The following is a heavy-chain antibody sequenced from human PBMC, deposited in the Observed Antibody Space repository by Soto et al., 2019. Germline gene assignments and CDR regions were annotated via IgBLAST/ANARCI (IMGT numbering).Heavy chain of an antibody. Sequence: GGSLRLSCAASGFTFSNYGMHWVRQAPGKGLEWVAVISYDGSNKYYADSVKGRFTISRDNAENSLYLQMNSLRAEDTALYYCAISQDRGGRTTFIYWGQGTQVTVSS. CDR3: AISQDRGGRTTFIY. CDR1: GFTFSNYG. CDR2: ISYDGSNK. D-gene: IGHD3-16*01. V-gene: IGHV3-30*03. J-gene: IGHJ4*02.